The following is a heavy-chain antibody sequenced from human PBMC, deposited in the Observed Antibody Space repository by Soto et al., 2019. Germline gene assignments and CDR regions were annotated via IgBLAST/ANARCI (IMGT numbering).Heavy chain of an antibody. V-gene: IGHV1-69*13. J-gene: IGHJ4*02. CDR2: IIPIFGTA. CDR1: GGTFSSYA. D-gene: IGHD1-26*01. CDR3: ARVAAVGGSGSYHVFDY. Sequence: SVKVSCKASGGTFSSYAISWVRQAPGQGLEWMGGIIPIFGTANYAQKFQGRVTITADESTSTAYMELSSLRSEDTAVYYCARVAAVGGSGSYHVFDYWGQGTLVTVSS.